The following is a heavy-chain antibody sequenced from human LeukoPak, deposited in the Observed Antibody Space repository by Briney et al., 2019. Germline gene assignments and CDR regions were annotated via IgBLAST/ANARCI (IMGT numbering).Heavy chain of an antibody. Sequence: ASVKVSCKASGYTFTSYGISWVRQAPGRGLEWMGWISAYNGNTNYAQKLQGRVTMTTDTSTSTAYMELRSLRSDDTAVYYCARERITGTTNADNYYYYYYMDVWGKGTTVTVSS. CDR2: ISAYNGNT. D-gene: IGHD1-7*01. CDR1: GYTFTSYG. V-gene: IGHV1-18*01. CDR3: ARERITGTTNADNYYYYYYMDV. J-gene: IGHJ6*03.